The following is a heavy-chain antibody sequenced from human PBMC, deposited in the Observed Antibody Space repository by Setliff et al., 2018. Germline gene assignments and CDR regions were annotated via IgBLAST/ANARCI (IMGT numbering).Heavy chain of an antibody. Sequence: VASVKVSCKVSGYTLTELSRHWVRQAPGKGLEWMGGFDPEDGETIYAQKFQGRVTMTEDTSTDTAYMELSSLRSEDTAVYYCATGPVLIEGSSWFILDYWGQGTLVTVS. CDR2: FDPEDGET. CDR3: ATGPVLIEGSSWFILDY. CDR1: GYTLTELS. J-gene: IGHJ4*02. D-gene: IGHD6-13*01. V-gene: IGHV1-24*01.